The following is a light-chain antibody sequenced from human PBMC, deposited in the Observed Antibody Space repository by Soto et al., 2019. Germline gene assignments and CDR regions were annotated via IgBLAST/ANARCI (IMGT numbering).Light chain of an antibody. CDR1: QGIFDY. J-gene: IGKJ5*01. CDR3: QQYNSVPIT. CDR2: AAS. V-gene: IGKV1-16*01. Sequence: DIQMTQSPSSLSASVGDRVTITCRASQGIFDYLAWFQQRPGQAPKSLIYAASSLQTGVPSTFSGSGSGPNFTLTISNVQPEDFATYYCQQYNSVPITFGQGTRLEIK.